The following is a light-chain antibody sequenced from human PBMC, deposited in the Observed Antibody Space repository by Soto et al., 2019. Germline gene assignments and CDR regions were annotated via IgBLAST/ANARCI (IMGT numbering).Light chain of an antibody. CDR2: DAS. V-gene: IGKV1-33*01. CDR3: QQYDNLPRALT. Sequence: DIQMTQSPSSLSASVGDRVTITCQASQDISNYLNWYQQKPGKAPKLLIYDASNLETGVPSRFSGSGSATDFTLTISSLQPEDIATYYCQQYDNLPRALTFGGGTKVEIK. J-gene: IGKJ4*01. CDR1: QDISNY.